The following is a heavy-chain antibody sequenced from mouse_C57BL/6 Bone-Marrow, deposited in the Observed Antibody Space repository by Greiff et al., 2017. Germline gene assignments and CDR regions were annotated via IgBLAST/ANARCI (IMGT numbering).Heavy chain of an antibody. Sequence: QVQLQQSGAELVRPGTSVKMSCKASGYTFTNYWIGWAKQRPGHGLEWIGDLYPGGGYTNYNEKFKGKATLTADKSSSTAYMQVSSLTSEDTAVYYCTTGHYYYWGQGTTLTVSS. CDR1: GYTFTNYW. D-gene: IGHD1-1*01. V-gene: IGHV1-63*01. J-gene: IGHJ2*01. CDR2: LYPGGGYT. CDR3: TTGHYYY.